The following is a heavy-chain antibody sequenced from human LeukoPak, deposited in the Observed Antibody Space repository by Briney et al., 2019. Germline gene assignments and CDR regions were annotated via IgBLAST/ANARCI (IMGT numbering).Heavy chain of an antibody. CDR2: INSDGTT. CDR1: GFTFSSYW. CDR3: ASAYYYRLPD. D-gene: IGHD3-10*01. V-gene: IGHV3-74*01. J-gene: IGHJ4*02. Sequence: GGSLRLSCAASGFTFSSYWMHWVRQAPGKGLVGFYRINSDGTTTYADSVKGRFTISRDNAKNTLYLQMNRLRAEDTALYYCASAYYYRLPDWGQGTLVTVSS.